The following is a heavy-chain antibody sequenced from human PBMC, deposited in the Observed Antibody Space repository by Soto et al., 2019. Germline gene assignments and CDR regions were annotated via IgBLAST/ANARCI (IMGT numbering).Heavy chain of an antibody. D-gene: IGHD3-3*01. CDR2: IKEDGSEK. Sequence: EVHLVESGGGLVQPGGSLRLSCAASGFTFSSHWMSWVRQAPGKGLEWVANIKEDGSEKYYVDSVKGRFTVSRDNAKNSLSLEMSSLGAEDTALYYCARVDFWSGFWGIDYWGQGTLVTVSS. V-gene: IGHV3-7*01. CDR3: ARVDFWSGFWGIDY. CDR1: GFTFSSHW. J-gene: IGHJ4*02.